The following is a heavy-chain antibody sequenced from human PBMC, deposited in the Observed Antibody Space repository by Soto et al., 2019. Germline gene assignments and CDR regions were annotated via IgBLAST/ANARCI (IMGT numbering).Heavy chain of an antibody. Sequence: QVQLVESGGGVVQPGRSLRLSCAASGFTFSSYGMHWVRQAPGKGLEWVAVIWYDGSNKYYADSVKGRFTISRDNSKNTLYLQMNSLRAEDTAVYYCARGWGIALDYWGHGTLVTVSS. CDR3: ARGWGIALDY. V-gene: IGHV3-33*01. D-gene: IGHD6-13*01. CDR1: GFTFSSYG. CDR2: IWYDGSNK. J-gene: IGHJ4*01.